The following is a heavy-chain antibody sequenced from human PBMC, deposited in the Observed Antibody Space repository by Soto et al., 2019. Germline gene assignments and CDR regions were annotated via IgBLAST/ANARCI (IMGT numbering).Heavy chain of an antibody. D-gene: IGHD5-18*01. J-gene: IGHJ5*02. CDR3: AKDSGYNYGYFRWFDP. CDR2: NFYSGST. V-gene: IGHV4-59*01. CDR1: GGSISNYY. Sequence: PSETLSLTCTVSGGSISNYYWSWIRQPPGRGLEWIGHNFYSGSTNYNPALKSRVTISLDTSNSQFSLKLSSVTAADTAVYYCAKDSGYNYGYFRWFDPWGQGTLVTVSS.